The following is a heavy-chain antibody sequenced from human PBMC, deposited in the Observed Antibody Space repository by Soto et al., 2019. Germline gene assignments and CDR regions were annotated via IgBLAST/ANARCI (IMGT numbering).Heavy chain of an antibody. CDR2: IDWDNDK. V-gene: IGHV2-5*02. J-gene: IGHJ1*01. CDR3: THRSSRYFHN. Sequence: QITLKESGPTLVKPTQTLTLTCTFSGFSLSTSGVAVGWIRQPPGKALEWLALIDWDNDKRYSPSLKSRLTITKDTSQNQVVLIMTDLDPVDTATYYCTHRSSRYFHNWGQGTLVTISS. CDR1: GFSLSTSGVA.